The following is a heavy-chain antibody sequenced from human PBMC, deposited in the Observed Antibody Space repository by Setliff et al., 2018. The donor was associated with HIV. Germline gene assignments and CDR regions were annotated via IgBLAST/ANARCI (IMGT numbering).Heavy chain of an antibody. Sequence: KPSETLSLTCTASGGSISSYSWSWIRQPPGRGLEWIGYVSHSGSTNYNPSLKSRVTMSVDTSKNQFSLKLTSVTASDTAVYYCARGRGWYGYWGQGTVVTVSS. CDR2: VSHSGST. CDR1: GGSISSYS. V-gene: IGHV4-59*08. D-gene: IGHD6-19*01. CDR3: ARGRGWYGY. J-gene: IGHJ4*02.